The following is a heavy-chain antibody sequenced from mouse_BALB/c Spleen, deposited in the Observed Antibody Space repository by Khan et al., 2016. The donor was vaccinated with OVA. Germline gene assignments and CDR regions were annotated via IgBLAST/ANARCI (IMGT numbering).Heavy chain of an antibody. V-gene: IGHV5-17*02. CDR2: ISSGSNTI. D-gene: IGHD2-3*01. CDR1: GFTFSGFG. J-gene: IGHJ2*01. Sequence: EVELVESGGGLVQTGGSRKLSCAAAGFTFSGFGMHWVRQAPEKGLEWVAYISSGSNTIYYADTVKGRFTISRDNPKNTLFLQMTSLRSEDTATYYCARTGYYYFDYWGQGTTLTVSS. CDR3: ARTGYYYFDY.